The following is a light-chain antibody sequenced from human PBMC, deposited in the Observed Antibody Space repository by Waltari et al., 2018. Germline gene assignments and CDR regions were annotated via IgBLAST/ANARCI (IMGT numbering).Light chain of an antibody. CDR1: TSAIGYYSY. CDR3: SSHTTRSTWV. CDR2: DVR. V-gene: IGLV2-14*03. Sequence: QSALTQPASVSGSPGPSITISCTGPTSAIGYYSYVSWYQHHLGRAPTLIIYDVRARPSGVSDRFSGSKSGNTASLIISGLQADDEADYYCSSHTTRSTWVFGGGTKLTVL. J-gene: IGLJ3*02.